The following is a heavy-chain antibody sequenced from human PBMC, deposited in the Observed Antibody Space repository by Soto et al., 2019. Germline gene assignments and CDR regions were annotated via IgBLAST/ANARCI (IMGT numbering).Heavy chain of an antibody. V-gene: IGHV1-8*01. CDR3: ARELAGKDY. CDR1: GYTFTRHD. CDR2: MKPNSGNT. J-gene: IGHJ4*02. Sequence: QVQLVQSGAEVKKPGASVKVSCKASGYTFTRHDINWVRQAAGQGLEWMGWMKPNSGNTGYAQKFLGRVTMPMDTYISTAYRELSSLTSEYTAVYYCARELAGKDYWGQGTLVTVSS.